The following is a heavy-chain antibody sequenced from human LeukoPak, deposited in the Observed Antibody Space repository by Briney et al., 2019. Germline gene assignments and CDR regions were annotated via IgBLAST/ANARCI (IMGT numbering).Heavy chain of an antibody. Sequence: SETLSLTRTVSGYSISSGYYWGWIRRPPGKGLEWIGSIYHSGSTYYNPSLKSRVTISVATSKNQFSLKLSSVTAADTAVYYCARDRGAAAGIFDYWGQGTLVTVSS. CDR2: IYHSGST. CDR3: ARDRGAAAGIFDY. J-gene: IGHJ4*02. D-gene: IGHD6-13*01. CDR1: GYSISSGYY. V-gene: IGHV4-38-2*02.